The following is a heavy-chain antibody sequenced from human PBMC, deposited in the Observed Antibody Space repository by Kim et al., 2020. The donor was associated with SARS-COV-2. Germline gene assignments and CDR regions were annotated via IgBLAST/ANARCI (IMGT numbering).Heavy chain of an antibody. V-gene: IGHV3-23*01. Sequence: RFTISRDNSKNTLYLQMNSLRAEDTAVYYCANGDEDCSGGSCYFDAFDIWGQGTMVTVSS. CDR3: ANGDEDCSGGSCYFDAFDI. J-gene: IGHJ3*02. D-gene: IGHD2-15*01.